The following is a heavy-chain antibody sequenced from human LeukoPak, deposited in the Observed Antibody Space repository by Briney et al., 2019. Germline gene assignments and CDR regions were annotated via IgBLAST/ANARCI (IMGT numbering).Heavy chain of an antibody. CDR2: IKQDGSDK. D-gene: IGHD3-22*01. CDR1: GFSFTDYP. Sequence: GSLRLSCATSGFSFTDYPMNWVRQAPGKGLEWVANIKQDGSDKYYVDSVKGRFTISRDNAKNSLYLQMNSLRAEDTAVYYCARDPYDSSWGLCYFDYWGQGNLVTVSS. CDR3: ARDPYDSSWGLCYFDY. V-gene: IGHV3-7*04. J-gene: IGHJ4*02.